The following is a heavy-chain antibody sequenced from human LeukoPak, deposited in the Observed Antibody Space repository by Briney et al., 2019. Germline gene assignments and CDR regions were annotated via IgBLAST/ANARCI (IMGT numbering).Heavy chain of an antibody. CDR1: GFTFSNAW. V-gene: IGHV3-48*01. CDR2: ISGSSSTI. Sequence: GGSLRLSCAASGFTFSNAWMNWVRQAPGKGLEWVSYISGSSSTIYYADSVKGRFTISRDNSKNTLYLQMNSLRAEDTAVYYCARRAGAYSHPYDYWGQGTLVTVSS. D-gene: IGHD4/OR15-4a*01. J-gene: IGHJ4*02. CDR3: ARRAGAYSHPYDY.